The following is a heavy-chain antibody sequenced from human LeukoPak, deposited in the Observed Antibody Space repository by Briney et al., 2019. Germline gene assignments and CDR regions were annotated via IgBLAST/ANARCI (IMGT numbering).Heavy chain of an antibody. J-gene: IGHJ3*02. CDR3: ARPRCGRGTSCSFAFDI. CDR2: IYPGDSDT. D-gene: IGHD2-2*01. CDR1: GYSFTSHW. V-gene: IGHV5-51*01. Sequence: GESLKISCEASGYSFTSHWIGWVRQMPGKGLEWMGIIYPGDSDTRYSPSFQGQVTISADKSISTAYLQWSSLKASDTAMYYCARPRCGRGTSCSFAFDIWAQGTMVTVSS.